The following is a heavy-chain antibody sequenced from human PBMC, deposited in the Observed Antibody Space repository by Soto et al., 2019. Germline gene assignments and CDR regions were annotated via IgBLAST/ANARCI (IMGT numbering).Heavy chain of an antibody. D-gene: IGHD3-10*01. V-gene: IGHV3-23*01. CDR2: ISGGGDTT. J-gene: IGHJ4*02. Sequence: EVQLLESGGGLVQPGGSLRLSCAASGFTFNNYAMTWVRQAPGKGLEWVLAISGGGDTTSYADSVKGRFTVSRDGSKNTLYLQMTSLRAEDTALYYCAKGRGGSGSLTPRVDFWGQGSLLTVSS. CDR1: GFTFNNYA. CDR3: AKGRGGSGSLTPRVDF.